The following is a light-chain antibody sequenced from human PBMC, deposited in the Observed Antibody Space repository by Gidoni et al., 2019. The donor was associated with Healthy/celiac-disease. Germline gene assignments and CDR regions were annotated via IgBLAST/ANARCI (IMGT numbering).Light chain of an antibody. Sequence: DIQMTQSPSSLSASVGDRVTITCQASQDISNYLNWYQQKPGKAPKLLIYDASNLETGVPSRLSGSGSGTDFTFTIRSLQPEDIATYYCQQYDNLPPELTFGGGTKVEIK. CDR2: DAS. J-gene: IGKJ4*01. CDR3: QQYDNLPPELT. V-gene: IGKV1-33*01. CDR1: QDISNY.